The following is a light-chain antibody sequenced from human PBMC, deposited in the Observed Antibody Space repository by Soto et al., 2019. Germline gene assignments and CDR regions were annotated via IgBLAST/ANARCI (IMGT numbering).Light chain of an antibody. CDR1: QSVSSSY. CDR2: GAS. CDR3: QQRRSWPPTIT. Sequence: IVLTQSPGTLSLSPGERATLSCRAGQSVSSSYLAWYQQKPGQAPRLLIYGASSRATDIPPRFSGSGSGTDFTLTISSLEPEDFAVYYCQQRRSWPPTITFGQGRRLEIK. V-gene: IGKV3D-20*02. J-gene: IGKJ5*01.